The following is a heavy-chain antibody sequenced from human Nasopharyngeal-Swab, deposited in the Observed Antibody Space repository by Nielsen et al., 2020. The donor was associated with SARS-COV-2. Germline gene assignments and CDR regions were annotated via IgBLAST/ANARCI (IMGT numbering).Heavy chain of an antibody. CDR2: ISGSGGST. Sequence: GESLKISCAASGFTFSSYAMSWVRQAPGKGLEWVSAISGSGGSTYYADSVKGRFTISRDNSKNTLYLQMNSLRAEDTAVYHCAKARYYYGSSGYYGGFYFDYWGQGTLVTVSS. CDR3: AKARYYYGSSGYYGGFYFDY. J-gene: IGHJ4*02. D-gene: IGHD3-22*01. CDR1: GFTFSSYA. V-gene: IGHV3-23*01.